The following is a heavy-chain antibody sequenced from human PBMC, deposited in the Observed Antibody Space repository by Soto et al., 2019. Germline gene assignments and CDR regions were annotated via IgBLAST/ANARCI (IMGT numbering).Heavy chain of an antibody. Sequence: GASVKVSCKASGYTFTSYGISWVRQAPGQGLEWMGWISAYNGNTNYAQKLQGRVTMTTDTSTSTAYMELRSLRSDDTAVYYCARAEGFFRFLEWFNSDYYYGMDVWGQGTTVTVYS. J-gene: IGHJ6*02. D-gene: IGHD3-3*01. V-gene: IGHV1-18*04. CDR1: GYTFTSYG. CDR2: ISAYNGNT. CDR3: ARAEGFFRFLEWFNSDYYYGMDV.